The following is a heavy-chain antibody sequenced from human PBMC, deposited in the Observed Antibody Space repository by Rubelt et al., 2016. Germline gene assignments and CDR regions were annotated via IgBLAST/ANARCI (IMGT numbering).Heavy chain of an antibody. Sequence: EVQLVESGGGLVKPGGSLRLSCAASGFDFSTYSMNWARQAPGKGLEWVASIRSGSDYMFHADSVRGRFSISRDNSKNSLYLQMNSLRAEDTAVYYCTGLLNGYFDYGGQGILVTVSS. CDR1: GFDFSTYS. CDR3: TGLLNGYFDY. CDR2: IRSGSDYM. J-gene: IGHJ4*02. V-gene: IGHV3-21*02.